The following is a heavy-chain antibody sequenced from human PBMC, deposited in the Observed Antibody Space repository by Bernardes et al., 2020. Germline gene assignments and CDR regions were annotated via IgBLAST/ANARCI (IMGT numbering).Heavy chain of an antibody. D-gene: IGHD3-16*02. CDR1: GGSFSGYY. V-gene: IGHV4-34*01. CDR2: INHSGST. Sequence: SETLSLTCAVYGGSFSGYYWSWIRQPPGKGLEWIGEINHSGSTNYNPSLKSRVTISVDTSKNQFSLKLSCVTAADTAVYYCARGRAITVGGVISSGEIDYWGQGTLVTVSS. J-gene: IGHJ4*02. CDR3: ARGRAITVGGVISSGEIDY.